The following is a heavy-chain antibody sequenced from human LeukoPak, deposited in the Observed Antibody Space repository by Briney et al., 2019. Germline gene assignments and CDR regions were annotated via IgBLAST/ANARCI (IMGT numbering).Heavy chain of an antibody. CDR3: ARDAPDYDTYYYYYMDV. D-gene: IGHD3-16*01. V-gene: IGHV4-31*03. Sequence: SETLSLTRTVSGGSISSGGYYWSWIRQHPGKGLEWIGYIYYSGSTYYNPSLKSRVTISVDTSKNQFSLKLSSVTAADTAVYYCARDAPDYDTYYYYYMDVWGKGTTVTVSS. CDR1: GGSISSGGYY. CDR2: IYYSGST. J-gene: IGHJ6*03.